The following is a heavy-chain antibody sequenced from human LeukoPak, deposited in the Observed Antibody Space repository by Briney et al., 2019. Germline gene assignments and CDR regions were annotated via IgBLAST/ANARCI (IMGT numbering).Heavy chain of an antibody. Sequence: GGSLRLSCAASGFTVSGNYMSWVRQAPGKGLEWVSLLYSGGSTYYADSVKGRFSISRDDSKNTLYLQMNSLRAEDTAVYYCASRDKGYYYGMDVWGQGTTVTVSS. CDR2: LYSGGST. CDR1: GFTVSGNY. D-gene: IGHD5-24*01. V-gene: IGHV3-66*01. CDR3: ASRDKGYYYGMDV. J-gene: IGHJ6*02.